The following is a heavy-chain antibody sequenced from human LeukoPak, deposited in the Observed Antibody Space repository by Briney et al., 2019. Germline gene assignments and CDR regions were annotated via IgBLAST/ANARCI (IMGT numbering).Heavy chain of an antibody. CDR2: ISAYNGNT. V-gene: IGHV1-18*01. Sequence: ASVKVSCKASGYPFISYGISWVRQAPGQGLEWMGWISAYNGNTNYAQKLQGRVTMTTDTSTSTAYMELGRLTSDDTAVYYCARITIPARPGYLFDIWGQGTMVTVSS. CDR3: ARITIPARPGYLFDI. D-gene: IGHD6-6*01. J-gene: IGHJ3*02. CDR1: GYPFISYG.